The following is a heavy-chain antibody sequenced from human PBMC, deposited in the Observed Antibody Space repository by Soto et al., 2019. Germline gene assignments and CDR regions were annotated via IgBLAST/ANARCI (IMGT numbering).Heavy chain of an antibody. Sequence: PGGSLRLSCVASGFTFDTYVIHWVRQSPGKGLQWVALISYEGSNTYYADSVRGRFTISRDNSKNTLYLQMNTLRPEDTGLYYCARVTPGNNLYYFSGLDFWGQGTSVTVSS. CDR1: GFTFDTYV. V-gene: IGHV3-30-3*01. D-gene: IGHD1-1*01. J-gene: IGHJ6*02. CDR2: ISYEGSNT. CDR3: ARVTPGNNLYYFSGLDF.